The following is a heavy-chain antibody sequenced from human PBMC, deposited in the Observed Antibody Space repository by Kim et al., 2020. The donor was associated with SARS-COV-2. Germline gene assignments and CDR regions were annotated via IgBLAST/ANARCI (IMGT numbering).Heavy chain of an antibody. CDR3: ARAGIASDY. V-gene: IGHV4-34*01. D-gene: IGHD1-26*01. CDR1: GGSFSGYY. CDR2: INHSGST. Sequence: SETLSLTCAVYGGSFSGYYWSWIRQPPGKGLEWIGEINHSGSTNYNPSLKSRVTISVDTSKNQFSLKLSSVTAADTAVYYCARAGIASDYWGQGTLVTVSS. J-gene: IGHJ4*02.